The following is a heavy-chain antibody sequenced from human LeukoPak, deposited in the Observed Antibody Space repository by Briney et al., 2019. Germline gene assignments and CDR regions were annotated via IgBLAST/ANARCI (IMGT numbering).Heavy chain of an antibody. V-gene: IGHV1-2*02. CDR1: GYTFTGYY. CDR3: ARDVTDIVVVPAAMGEYRYSFDY. Sequence: ASVKVSCKASGYTFTGYYMHWVRQAPRRGLEWMGWINPNSGGTNYAQKFQGRVTMTRDTSISTASMELSRLRSDDTAVYYCARDVTDIVVVPAAMGEYRYSFDYWGQGTLVTVSS. D-gene: IGHD2-2*01. CDR2: INPNSGGT. J-gene: IGHJ4*02.